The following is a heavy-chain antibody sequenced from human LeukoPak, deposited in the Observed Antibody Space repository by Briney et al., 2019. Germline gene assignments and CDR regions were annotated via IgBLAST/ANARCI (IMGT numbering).Heavy chain of an antibody. CDR3: ARDIPSGYHDY. CDR2: INYSGNT. CDR1: GGSISSSSYY. J-gene: IGHJ4*02. Sequence: TSSETLSLTCTVSGGSISSSSYYWGWIRQPPGKGLEWIGSINYSGNTYYNPSLKSRVTISVDTSKSQFSLKLSSVTAADTALYYCARDIPSGYHDYWGQGTLVTVSS. V-gene: IGHV4-39*07. D-gene: IGHD3-3*01.